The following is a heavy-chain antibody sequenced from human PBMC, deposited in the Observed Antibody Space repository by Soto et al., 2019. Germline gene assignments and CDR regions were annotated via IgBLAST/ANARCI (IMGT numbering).Heavy chain of an antibody. CDR2: IIPIFGTA. D-gene: IGHD2-15*01. V-gene: IGHV1-69*13. CDR3: AREQAGGWYFDY. Sequence: SVKVSCKASGGTFSSYAISWVREAPGQGLEWMGGIIPIFGTANYAQKFQGRVTITADESTSTAYMELSSLRSEDTAVYYCAREQAGGWYFDYWGQGTLVTVSS. J-gene: IGHJ4*02. CDR1: GGTFSSYA.